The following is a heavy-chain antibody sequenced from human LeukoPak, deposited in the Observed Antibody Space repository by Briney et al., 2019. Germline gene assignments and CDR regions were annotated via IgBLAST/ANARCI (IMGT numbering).Heavy chain of an antibody. CDR2: IYYSVST. J-gene: IGHJ4*02. Sequence: SETLSFTCTVSGGSISSSSYYWGWIRQPPVKGLEWIGSIYYSVSTYYNPSLKSRLTISVDTSKTQFSLKLSSVTAADTAVYYCARAQGRWLQLRFFDYWGQGTLVTVSS. CDR3: ARAQGRWLQLRFFDY. D-gene: IGHD5-24*01. V-gene: IGHV4-39*01. CDR1: GGSISSSSYY.